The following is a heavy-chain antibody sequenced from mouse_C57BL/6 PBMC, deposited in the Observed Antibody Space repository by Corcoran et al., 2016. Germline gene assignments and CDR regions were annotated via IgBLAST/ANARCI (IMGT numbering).Heavy chain of an antibody. CDR2: INPNNGGT. J-gene: IGHJ1*03. CDR1: GYTFTDYY. CDR3: ARYHYGSSYKWYFDV. V-gene: IGHV1-26*01. Sequence: EVQLQQSGPELVKPGASVKISCKASGYTFTDYYMNWVNQSHGTSLVWIGDINPNNGGTSYNQKFTGKATLTVDKSSSTAYMELRSLTSEDSAVYYCARYHYGSSYKWYFDVWGTGTTVTVSA. D-gene: IGHD1-1*01.